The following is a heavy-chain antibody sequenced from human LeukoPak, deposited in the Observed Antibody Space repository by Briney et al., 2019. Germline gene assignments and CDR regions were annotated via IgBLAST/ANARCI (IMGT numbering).Heavy chain of an antibody. J-gene: IGHJ4*02. Sequence: AGGSLRLSCAASGFTFSSYNMNWVRQAPGKGLEWVSSISRSSSYIYYADSVKGRFTISRDNAKNSLYLQMNTLRAEDTAVYYCARGSDTAMVLFYYFDYWGQGTLVTVSS. CDR3: ARGSDTAMVLFYYFDY. V-gene: IGHV3-21*01. CDR2: ISRSSSYI. CDR1: GFTFSSYN. D-gene: IGHD5-18*01.